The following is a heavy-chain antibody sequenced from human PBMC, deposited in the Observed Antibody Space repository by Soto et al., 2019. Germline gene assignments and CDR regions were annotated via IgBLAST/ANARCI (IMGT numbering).Heavy chain of an antibody. D-gene: IGHD1-1*01. Sequence: SDPTLVNPTETLTLTCTFSGFSLTSPGMCVSWIRQPPGKALEWLALIERDDDDKYYSTSLKTRLTISKDTRKNQVVLTMATVEPADTGTYDCARSTRVPRRFNGMD. CDR1: GFSLTSPGMC. J-gene: IGHJ6*03. V-gene: IGHV2-70*13. CDR2: IERDDDDK. CDR3: ARSTRVPRRFNGMD.